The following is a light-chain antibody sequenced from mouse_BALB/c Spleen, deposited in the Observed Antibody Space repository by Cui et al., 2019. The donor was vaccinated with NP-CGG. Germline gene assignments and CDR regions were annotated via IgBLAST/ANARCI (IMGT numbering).Light chain of an antibody. CDR1: TGAVTTSNY. CDR3: ALWYSNHWV. V-gene: IGLV1*01. J-gene: IGLJ1*01. CDR2: DTN. Sequence: QAVVTQESALTTSPGETVTFTCRSSTGAVTTSNYANWVQEKPDHLFTGLIGDTNNRAPGVPARFSGSLIGDKAALTITGAQTEDEAIYFCALWYSNHWVFGGGTKLTVL.